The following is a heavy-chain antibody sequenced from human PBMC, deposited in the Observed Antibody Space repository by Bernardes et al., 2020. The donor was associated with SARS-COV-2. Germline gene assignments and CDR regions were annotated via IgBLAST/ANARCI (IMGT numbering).Heavy chain of an antibody. J-gene: IGHJ6*02. Sequence: GGSLRLSCAASGFSFSTYGMYWVRQAPGKGLEWAAGIWYDGSNRYYAESVKGRFTISRDNSRNTLYLQMNSLRVEDTAVYYCAKDTVSFGVGLGRYTNSWNRVRKGMDVWGQGTTVIVSS. D-gene: IGHD3-10*01. CDR2: IWYDGSNR. V-gene: IGHV3-33*06. CDR1: GFSFSTYG. CDR3: AKDTVSFGVGLGRYTNSWNRVRKGMDV.